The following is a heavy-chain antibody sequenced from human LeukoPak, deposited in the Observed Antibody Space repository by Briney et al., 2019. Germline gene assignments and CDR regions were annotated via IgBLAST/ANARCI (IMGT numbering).Heavy chain of an antibody. D-gene: IGHD2/OR15-2a*01. Sequence: GGSLRLSCAASGFTFSSYSMNWVRQAPGKGLEWVSYISSSSSTIYYADSVKGRFTISRDNAKNSLYLQMNSLRAEDTAVYYCARDTPDSTFDYWGQGTLVTVSS. J-gene: IGHJ4*02. CDR1: GFTFSSYS. V-gene: IGHV3-48*04. CDR2: ISSSSSTI. CDR3: ARDTPDSTFDY.